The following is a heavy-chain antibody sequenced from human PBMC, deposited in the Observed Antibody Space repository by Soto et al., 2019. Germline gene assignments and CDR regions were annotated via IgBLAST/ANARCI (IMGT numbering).Heavy chain of an antibody. Sequence: ASVKVSCKASGYTFTSYAMHWVRQAPGQRLEWMGWINAGTGNTKYSQKFQGRVTITRDTSASTAYMELSSLRSEDTAVYYCARGITMVRGVTADFDYWGQGTLVTVSS. CDR1: GYTFTSYA. CDR3: ARGITMVRGVTADFDY. V-gene: IGHV1-3*01. CDR2: INAGTGNT. D-gene: IGHD3-10*01. J-gene: IGHJ4*02.